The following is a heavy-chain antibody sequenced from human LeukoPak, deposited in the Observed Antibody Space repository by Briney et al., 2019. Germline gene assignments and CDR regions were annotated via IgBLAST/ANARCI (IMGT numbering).Heavy chain of an antibody. D-gene: IGHD3-22*01. V-gene: IGHV1-2*02. CDR3: ARAGVSYYYYDSSGYPYGLFDP. J-gene: IGHJ5*02. CDR1: GYTFTGYY. CDR2: INPNSGGT. Sequence: GASVKVSCKASGYTFTGYYMHWVRQAPGQGLEWMGWINPNSGGTNYAQRFQGRVTMTRDTSISTAYMELSRLRSDDTAVYYCARAGVSYYYYDSSGYPYGLFDPWGQGTLVTVSS.